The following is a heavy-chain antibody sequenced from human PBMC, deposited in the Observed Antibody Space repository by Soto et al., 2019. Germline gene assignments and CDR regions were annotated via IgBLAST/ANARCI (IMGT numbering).Heavy chain of an antibody. CDR1: GGSISSSNW. Sequence: PSETLSLTCAVSGGSISSSNWWSWVRQPQGKGLEWIGEIYHSGSTNYNPSLKSRVTISVDKSKNQFSLKLSSVTAADTAVYYCARVLVPPDIVLVPAAMGDWFDPWGQGTLVTVSS. D-gene: IGHD2-2*01. CDR3: ARVLVPPDIVLVPAAMGDWFDP. CDR2: IYHSGST. V-gene: IGHV4-4*02. J-gene: IGHJ5*02.